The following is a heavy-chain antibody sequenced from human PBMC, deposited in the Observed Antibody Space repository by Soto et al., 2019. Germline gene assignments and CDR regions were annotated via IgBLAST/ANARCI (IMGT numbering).Heavy chain of an antibody. V-gene: IGHV1-3*01. Sequence: QVQLVQSGAEVKKPGASVKVSCKASGYTFSSFAIHWVRQAPGLRLEWMGWINAGNGDTKYSQKFQGRVTIARDTAARTAYMELGSLTFEDTAVYYCARKVGASAYWGQGTLVTVSS. CDR3: ARKVGASAY. CDR2: INAGNGDT. J-gene: IGHJ4*02. D-gene: IGHD1-26*01. CDR1: GYTFSSFA.